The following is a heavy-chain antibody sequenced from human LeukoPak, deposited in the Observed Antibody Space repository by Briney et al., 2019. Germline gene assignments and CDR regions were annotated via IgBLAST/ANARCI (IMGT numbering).Heavy chain of an antibody. D-gene: IGHD1-26*01. CDR1: GFTFSSYA. V-gene: IGHV3-23*01. J-gene: IGHJ4*02. CDR2: ISGSGGST. CDR3: AKHSGSYYTAFDY. Sequence: QPGGSLRLSCAASGFTFSSYAMSWVRQAPGKGLGWVSAISGSGGSTYYADSVKGRFTISRDNSKNTLYLQMNSLRAEDTAVYYCAKHSGSYYTAFDYWGQGTLVTVSS.